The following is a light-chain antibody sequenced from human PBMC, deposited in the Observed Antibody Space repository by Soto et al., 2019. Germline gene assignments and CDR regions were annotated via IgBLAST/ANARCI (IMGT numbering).Light chain of an antibody. V-gene: IGKV1-39*01. CDR3: QPSFRSRT. Sequence: DTQRTQSASSLSASVGDRVTITYRANQSVSGYLNWYRHKPRQAPQLLIYDTSSLQSGVPSRFSGSGFGTEFTLTISSLKHEDFATFYCQPSFRSRTFGPGTKVDIK. CDR1: QSVSGY. J-gene: IGKJ1*01. CDR2: DTS.